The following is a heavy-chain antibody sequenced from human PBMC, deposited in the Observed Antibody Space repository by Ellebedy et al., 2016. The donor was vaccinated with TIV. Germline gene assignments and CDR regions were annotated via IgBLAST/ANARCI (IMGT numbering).Heavy chain of an antibody. V-gene: IGHV3-23*01. Sequence: PGGSLRLSCAASGITFSSHAISWVRQTPGKGLEWVSAISGSGDKTYYTDSVKGRFTISRDNSQYTLYLQMNSLRAEDTAVYYCAKELHMWGTIMIDCWGPGTLVTVSS. CDR1: GITFSSHA. CDR3: AKELHMWGTIMIDC. J-gene: IGHJ4*02. D-gene: IGHD3-16*01. CDR2: ISGSGDKT.